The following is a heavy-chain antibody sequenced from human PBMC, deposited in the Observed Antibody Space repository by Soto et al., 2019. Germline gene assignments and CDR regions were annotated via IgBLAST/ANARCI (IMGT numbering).Heavy chain of an antibody. CDR2: ISYDGSNK. J-gene: IGHJ4*02. CDR1: GFTFSSYG. V-gene: IGHV3-30*18. D-gene: IGHD2-15*01. CDR3: AKAFGDQLGYCSGGSCYLGPEY. Sequence: GGSLRLSCAASGFTFSSYGMHWVRQAPGKGLEWVAVISYDGSNKYYADSVKGRFTISRDNSKNTLYLQMNRLRAEDTAVYYCAKAFGDQLGYCSGGSCYLGPEYWGQGTLVTVSS.